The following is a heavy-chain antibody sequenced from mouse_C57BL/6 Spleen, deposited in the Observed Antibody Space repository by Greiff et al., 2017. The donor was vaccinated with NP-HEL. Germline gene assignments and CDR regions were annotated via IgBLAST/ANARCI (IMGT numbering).Heavy chain of an antibody. CDR2: IRNKANNHAT. Sequence: EVKVEESGGGLVQPGGSMKLSCAASGFTFSDAWMDWVRQSPEQGLEWVAEIRNKANNHATDDAESVKVRCTISRDDSKISVYLQMNSLRAEDTGIYYCTRTVVATMDYWGQGTSVTVSS. CDR1: GFTFSDAW. J-gene: IGHJ4*01. CDR3: TRTVVATMDY. D-gene: IGHD1-1*01. V-gene: IGHV6-6*01.